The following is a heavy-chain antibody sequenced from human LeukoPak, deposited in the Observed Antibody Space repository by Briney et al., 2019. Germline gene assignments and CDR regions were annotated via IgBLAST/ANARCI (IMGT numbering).Heavy chain of an antibody. CDR3: ARAFQSLGGLSLPDY. V-gene: IGHV7-4-1*02. Sequence: ASVKVSCKASGYTCTNYAMNWVRQAPGQGLEWMGWIHPSTGNPTYAQGFTGRFVFSLDTSVSTTYLQISNLKAEDTAVYYCARAFQSLGGLSLPDYWGQGTLVTVSS. CDR1: GYTCTNYA. D-gene: IGHD3-16*02. CDR2: IHPSTGNP. J-gene: IGHJ4*02.